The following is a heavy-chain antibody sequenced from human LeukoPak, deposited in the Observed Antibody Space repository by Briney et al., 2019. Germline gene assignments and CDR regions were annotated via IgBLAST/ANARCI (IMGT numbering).Heavy chain of an antibody. D-gene: IGHD5-24*01. CDR2: IYYSGNT. V-gene: IGHV4-31*11. CDR1: GGSFSGYY. Sequence: SETLSLTCAVYGGSFSGYYWSWIRQHPGKGLEWIGYIYYSGNTYYNPSLKSRVTISVDTSKNQFSLKLNSVTAADTAVYYCAREGDGSAYFNYWGQGTLVTVSS. CDR3: AREGDGSAYFNY. J-gene: IGHJ4*02.